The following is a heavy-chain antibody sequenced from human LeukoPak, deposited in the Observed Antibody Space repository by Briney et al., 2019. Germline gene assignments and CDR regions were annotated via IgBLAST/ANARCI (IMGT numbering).Heavy chain of an antibody. J-gene: IGHJ4*02. CDR3: ARDLTERKYYIAF. CDR2: IGYSGSDI. D-gene: IGHD2-8*02. V-gene: IGHV3-30*02. Sequence: PGGSLRLSCAASGFTFSSFGMHWVRQAPGEGLEWVAYIGYSGSDIYYADSVKGRFTISRDNSKNTVHLQLSSLRAADTALYSCARDLTERKYYIAFWGQGTLVTVYS. CDR1: GFTFSSFG.